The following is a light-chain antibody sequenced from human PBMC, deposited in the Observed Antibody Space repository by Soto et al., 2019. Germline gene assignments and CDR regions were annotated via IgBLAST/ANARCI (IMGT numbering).Light chain of an antibody. CDR3: SSYTSSSTFWV. CDR1: SSDVGGYNY. CDR2: DVS. Sequence: QSALTQPASVSRSPGQSITISCTGTSSDVGGYNYVSWYQQHPGKAPKLMIYDVSNRPSGVSNRFSGSKSGNTASLTISGLQAEDEADYYCSSYTSSSTFWVFGGGTKLTVL. J-gene: IGLJ3*02. V-gene: IGLV2-14*01.